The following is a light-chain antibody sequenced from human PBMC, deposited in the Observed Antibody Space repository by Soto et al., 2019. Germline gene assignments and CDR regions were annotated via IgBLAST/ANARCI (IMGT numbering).Light chain of an antibody. V-gene: IGLV2-23*01. CDR3: CSYAGSWV. CDR2: EGS. Sequence: ALTQPASVSGSPGQSITISCTGTSSDVGSYNLVSWYQQHPGKAPKLMIYEGSKRPSGVSNRFSGSKSGNTASLTISGLQAEDEADYYCCSYAGSWVFGGGTQLTVL. CDR1: SSDVGSYNL. J-gene: IGLJ3*02.